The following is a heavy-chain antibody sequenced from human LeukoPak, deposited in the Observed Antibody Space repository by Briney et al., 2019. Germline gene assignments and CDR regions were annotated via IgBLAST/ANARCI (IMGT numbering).Heavy chain of an antibody. J-gene: IGHJ5*02. V-gene: IGHV4-4*07. CDR2: IYTSGST. Sequence: SETLSLTCTVSGGSISSYYWSWIRQPAGKGLEWIGRIYTSGSTNYNPSLKSRVTMSVDTSKNQFSLKLSSVTAADTAVYYCARSPGLAFPDIVLMPSTMPPNWFDPWGQGTLLTVSS. D-gene: IGHD2-8*01. CDR1: GGSISSYY. CDR3: ARSPGLAFPDIVLMPSTMPPNWFDP.